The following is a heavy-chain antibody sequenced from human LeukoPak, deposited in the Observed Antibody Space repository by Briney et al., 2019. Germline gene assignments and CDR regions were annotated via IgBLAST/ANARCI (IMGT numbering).Heavy chain of an antibody. CDR3: ARLSSFAIDI. Sequence: GGSLRLSCVASGFTFSNYWMLWVRQAPGKGLMWVSLISTDGKSTRYADSVKGRFTISRDNSKNTLYLQMNSLRAEDTAVYYCARLSSFAIDIWGQGTMVTVPS. D-gene: IGHD3-16*02. CDR2: ISTDGKST. J-gene: IGHJ3*02. CDR1: GFTFSNYW. V-gene: IGHV3-74*01.